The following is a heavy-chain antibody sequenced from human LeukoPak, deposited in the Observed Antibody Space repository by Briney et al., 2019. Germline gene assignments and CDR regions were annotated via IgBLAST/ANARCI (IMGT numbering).Heavy chain of an antibody. CDR3: VIRGYSYGYFDY. CDR1: GYTLTELS. CDR2: FDPEDGET. J-gene: IGHJ4*02. D-gene: IGHD5-18*01. V-gene: IGHV1-24*01. Sequence: GASVKVSCKVSGYTLTELSMHWVRQAPGQGLEWMGGFDPEDGETIYAQKFQGRVTMTEDTSTDTAYMELCRLRAEDTAVYFCVIRGYSYGYFDYWGQGTLVTVSS.